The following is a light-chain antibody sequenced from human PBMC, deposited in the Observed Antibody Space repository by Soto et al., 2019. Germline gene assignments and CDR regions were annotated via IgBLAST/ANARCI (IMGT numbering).Light chain of an antibody. J-gene: IGKJ1*01. Sequence: EIVLTQSPGTLSLSPGEGATLSCRASQSVTSMYLAWYQQKPGQAPRLLFYGASVRATGIPDRFSGSGSGTDFTLTISRLEPEDCAVYYCQQYASSARTFGPGTKV. V-gene: IGKV3-20*01. CDR3: QQYASSART. CDR1: QSVTSMY. CDR2: GAS.